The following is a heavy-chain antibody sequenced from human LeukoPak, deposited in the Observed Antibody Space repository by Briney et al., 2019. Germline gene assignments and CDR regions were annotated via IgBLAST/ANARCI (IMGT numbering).Heavy chain of an antibody. CDR3: ARDLTRDYGMDV. CDR1: GFTFSIYW. Sequence: GGSLRLSCAASGFTFSIYWMSWVRQAPGKGLEWVANIKQDGSEKYYVDSVKGRFTISRDNAKNSLYLQMNSLRAEDTAVYYCARDLTRDYGMDVWGQGTTVTVSS. D-gene: IGHD1-14*01. V-gene: IGHV3-7*01. J-gene: IGHJ6*02. CDR2: IKQDGSEK.